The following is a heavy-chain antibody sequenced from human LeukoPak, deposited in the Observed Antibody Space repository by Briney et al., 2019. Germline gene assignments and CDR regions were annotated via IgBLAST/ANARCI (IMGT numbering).Heavy chain of an antibody. V-gene: IGHV4-34*01. Sequence: SETLSLTCAVYGGSFSGYYWSWIRQPPGKGLEWIGEINHSGSTNYNPSLKSRVTISVDTSKNQFSLKLSSATAADTAVYYCARFPYYYDSSGSLTRRVTFDYWGQGTLVTVSS. CDR2: INHSGST. J-gene: IGHJ4*02. CDR1: GGSFSGYY. CDR3: ARFPYYYDSSGSLTRRVTFDY. D-gene: IGHD3-22*01.